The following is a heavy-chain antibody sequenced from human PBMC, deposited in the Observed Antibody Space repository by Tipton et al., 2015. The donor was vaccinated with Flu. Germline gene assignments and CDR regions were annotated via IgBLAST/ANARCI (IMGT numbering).Heavy chain of an antibody. D-gene: IGHD1-1*01. CDR3: ARGTGDAYLDS. CDR1: GGSFSGHY. J-gene: IGHJ4*02. CDR2: INHSGST. V-gene: IGHV4-34*01. Sequence: GLVKPSETLSLTCAVYGGSFSGHYWSWIRQPPGKGLEWIGEINHSGSTNYNPSLKSRVTISVDTSKNQFSLRLNSVTAADTAVYYCARGTGDAYLDSWGRGTLVTVSS.